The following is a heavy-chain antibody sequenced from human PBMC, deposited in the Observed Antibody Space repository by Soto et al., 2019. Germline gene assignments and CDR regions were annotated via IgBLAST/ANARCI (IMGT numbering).Heavy chain of an antibody. V-gene: IGHV3-30*18. CDR2: ISYDGSNK. J-gene: IGHJ4*02. CDR1: GFTFSSYG. CDR3: AKEYASPLMGATEHYY. Sequence: PGGSLRLSCAASGFTFSSYGMHWVRQAPGKGLEWVAVISYDGSNKYYADSVKGRFTISRDNSKNTLYLQMNSLRAEDTAVYYCAKEYASPLMGATEHYYWGQGTLVTVSS. D-gene: IGHD1-26*01.